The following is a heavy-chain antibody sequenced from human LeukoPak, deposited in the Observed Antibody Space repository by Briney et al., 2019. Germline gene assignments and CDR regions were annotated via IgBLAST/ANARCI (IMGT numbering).Heavy chain of an antibody. Sequence: GGSLRLSCAASGFTFSSYSMNWVRQAPGKGLEWVGRIKSKTDGGTTDYAAPVKGRFTISRDDSKNTLYLQMNSLKTEDTAVYYCTTDGYYDFWSGYQAPFDYWGQGTLVTVSS. CDR2: IKSKTDGGTT. D-gene: IGHD3-3*01. J-gene: IGHJ4*02. V-gene: IGHV3-15*01. CDR1: GFTFSSYS. CDR3: TTDGYYDFWSGYQAPFDY.